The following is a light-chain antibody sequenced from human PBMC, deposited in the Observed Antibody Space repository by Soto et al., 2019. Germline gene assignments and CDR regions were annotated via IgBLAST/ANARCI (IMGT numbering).Light chain of an antibody. CDR3: QQDYNLSWM. CDR1: QSVSSSY. J-gene: IGKJ1*01. V-gene: IGKV3D-7*01. Sequence: PGERVTLSCRASQSVSSSYLTWYQQKPGQAPRLLIYGASTRATSIPARFSGSGSGTDFTLTISSLQPEDFAVYYCQQDYNLSWMFGQGTKVEIK. CDR2: GAS.